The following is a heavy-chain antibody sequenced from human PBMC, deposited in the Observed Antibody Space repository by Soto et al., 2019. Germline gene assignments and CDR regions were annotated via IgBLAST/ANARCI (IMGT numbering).Heavy chain of an antibody. CDR1: GDSISTFY. J-gene: IGHJ4*02. CDR2: IHYSGST. CDR3: ARACSNLLDY. D-gene: IGHD3-10*02. V-gene: IGHV4-59*01. Sequence: SETLSLTCFVSGDSISTFYWSWIRQPPGKGLEWIGYIHYSGSTNYNPSLKSQVIISVDTSKNQFSLKLSSVTAADTAVYFCARACSNLLDYWGQGTRGIASS.